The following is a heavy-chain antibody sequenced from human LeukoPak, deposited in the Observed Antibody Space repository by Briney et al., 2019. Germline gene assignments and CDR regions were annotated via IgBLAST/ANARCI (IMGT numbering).Heavy chain of an antibody. CDR2: IFYSGST. CDR3: AKSNGYGLVDI. J-gene: IGHJ3*02. D-gene: IGHD5-18*01. CDR1: GGSISSYY. V-gene: IGHV4-59*12. Sequence: SETLSLTCTVSGGSISSYYWSWIRQPPGKGLEWIGNIFYSGSTYYSPSLKSRVTISLDTPRNQFSLKLNSVTAADTAVYYCAKSNGYGLVDIWGQGTMVTVSS.